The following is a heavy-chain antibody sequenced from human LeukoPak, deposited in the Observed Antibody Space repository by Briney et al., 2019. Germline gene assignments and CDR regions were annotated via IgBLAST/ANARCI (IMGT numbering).Heavy chain of an antibody. CDR2: ISSRGNYI. J-gene: IGHJ4*02. CDR1: GFTFSSYS. V-gene: IGHV3-21*01. Sequence: GGTLSLSCAASGFTFSSYSMTWVRQAPGKGLEWVSSISSRGNYIYYADSVRGPFTISRDNAKNSLYLQMNSLRAEDTAVYYCARETLVGATRYWGQGTLVTVSS. D-gene: IGHD1-26*01. CDR3: ARETLVGATRY.